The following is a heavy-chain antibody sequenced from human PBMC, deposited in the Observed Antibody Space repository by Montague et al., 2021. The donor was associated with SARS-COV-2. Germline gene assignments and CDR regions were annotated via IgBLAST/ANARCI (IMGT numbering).Heavy chain of an antibody. CDR2: VYYGTT. Sequence: SETLSLTCTVSGDSLHRSAYYWGWFRRPPGKGLEWVASVYYGTTTYNRSLKSGVIISVDTSKNQFSLKMTSVTAADTATYYCASGIYPSGSYYNRYYYGLNIWGPGTTVIVSS. CDR1: GDSLHRSAYY. D-gene: IGHD3-10*01. V-gene: IGHV4-39*01. J-gene: IGHJ6*02. CDR3: ASGIYPSGSYYNRYYYGLNI.